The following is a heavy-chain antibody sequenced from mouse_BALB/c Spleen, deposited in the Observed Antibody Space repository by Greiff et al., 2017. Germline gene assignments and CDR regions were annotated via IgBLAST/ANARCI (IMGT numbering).Heavy chain of an antibody. V-gene: IGHV1-87*01. CDR3: ARGVTL. CDR1: GYTFTSYW. J-gene: IGHJ2*01. Sequence: QVQLQQSGAELARPGASVKLSCKASGYTFTSYWMQWVKQRPGQGLEWIGAIYPGDGDTRYTQKFKGKATLTADKSSSTAYMQLSSLASEDSAVYYCARGVTLWGQGTTLTVSS. CDR2: IYPGDGDT.